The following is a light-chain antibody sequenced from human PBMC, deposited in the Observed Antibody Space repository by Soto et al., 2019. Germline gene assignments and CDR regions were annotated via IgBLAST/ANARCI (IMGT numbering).Light chain of an antibody. J-gene: IGKJ2*01. CDR1: QSVSSN. Sequence: EIVMTQSPATLSVSPGERATLSCRASQSVSSNLAWYQQKPGQAPRLLIYGASTRATGIPARFSGSVSGTEFTLTISSLQSEDFAVYYCQQYNNWPLYTFRQGTKLEIK. CDR2: GAS. V-gene: IGKV3-15*01. CDR3: QQYNNWPLYT.